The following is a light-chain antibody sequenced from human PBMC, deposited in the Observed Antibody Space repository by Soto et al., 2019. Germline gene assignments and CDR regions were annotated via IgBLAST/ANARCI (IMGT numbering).Light chain of an antibody. CDR2: GAS. J-gene: IGKJ1*01. CDR3: QQYYDWRT. V-gene: IGKV3-15*01. CDR1: ESVGFS. Sequence: VLTQSSVALSMSPGERATLSCRASESVGFSLAWFQQKPGQAPRLLIYGASTRATGIPVRFSGSGSGTEFTLTISSLQSEDLAVYFCQQYYDWRTFGQGTKV.